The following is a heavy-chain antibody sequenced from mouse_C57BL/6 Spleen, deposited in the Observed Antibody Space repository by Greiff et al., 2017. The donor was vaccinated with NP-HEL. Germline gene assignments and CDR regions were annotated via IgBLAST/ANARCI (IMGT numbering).Heavy chain of an antibody. CDR2: IYPRSGNT. CDR1: GYTFTSYG. J-gene: IGHJ1*03. Sequence: QVQLQQSGAELARPGASVKLSCKASGYTFTSYGISWVKQRTGQGLEWIGEIYPRSGNTYYNEKFKGKATLTADKSSSTAYMELRSLTSEDSAVYFCARRDSGYWYFDVWGTGTTVTVSS. CDR3: ARRDSGYWYFDV. V-gene: IGHV1-81*01.